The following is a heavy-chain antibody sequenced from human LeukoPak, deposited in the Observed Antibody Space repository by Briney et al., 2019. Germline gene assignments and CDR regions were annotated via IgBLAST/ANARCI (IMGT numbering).Heavy chain of an antibody. CDR1: GFTFSSYS. Sequence: GGSLRLSCAASGFTFSSYSMNWVRQAPGKGLEWVSSISSSSYIYYADSVKGRFTISRDNAKNSLYLQMNSLRAEDTAVYYCARDQWRWLHQWGGEPRAGEFDYWGQGTLVTVSS. CDR3: ARDQWRWLHQWGGEPRAGEFDY. V-gene: IGHV3-21*01. CDR2: ISSSSYI. J-gene: IGHJ4*02. D-gene: IGHD5-24*01.